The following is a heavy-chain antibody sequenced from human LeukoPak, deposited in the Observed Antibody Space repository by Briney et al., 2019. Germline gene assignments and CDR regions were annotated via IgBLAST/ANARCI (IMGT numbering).Heavy chain of an antibody. D-gene: IGHD4-17*01. CDR1: GGSFSGYY. J-gene: IGHJ4*02. Sequence: PSETLSLTCAVYGGSFSGYYWSWVRQAPGKGLEWVSAISGSGGSTYYADSVKGRFTISRDNSKNTLYLQMNSLRAEDTAVYYCAKCRASYGDPNLFDYWGQGTLVTVSS. CDR3: AKCRASYGDPNLFDY. V-gene: IGHV3-23*01. CDR2: ISGSGGST.